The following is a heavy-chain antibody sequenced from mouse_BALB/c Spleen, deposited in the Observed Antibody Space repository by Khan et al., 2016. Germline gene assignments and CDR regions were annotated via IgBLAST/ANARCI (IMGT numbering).Heavy chain of an antibody. CDR2: ISSGSSTI. V-gene: IGHV5-17*02. CDR1: GFTFSRFG. CDR3: ARGDY. Sequence: EVELVESGGGLVQPGGSRKLSCAASGFTFSRFGMHWVRQTPEKGLEWVAYISSGSSTIYYADTLKGRFTISRDNPKNALFLQMTSLRSEDTAMYYCARGDYWGKGTTLTVSS. J-gene: IGHJ2*01.